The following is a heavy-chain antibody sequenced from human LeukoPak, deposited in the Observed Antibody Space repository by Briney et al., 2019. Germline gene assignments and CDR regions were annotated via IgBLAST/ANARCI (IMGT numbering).Heavy chain of an antibody. Sequence: LQTLSLTCTVSGGSISSGDYYWSWIRQPPGKGLEWIGYIYYSGSTYYNPSLKSRVTISVDTSKNQFSLKLSSVTAADTAVYYCARTFLRLGELSPEMDFDYWGQGTLVTVSS. CDR1: GGSISSGDYY. CDR2: IYYSGST. CDR3: ARTFLRLGELSPEMDFDY. V-gene: IGHV4-30-4*01. J-gene: IGHJ4*02. D-gene: IGHD3-16*02.